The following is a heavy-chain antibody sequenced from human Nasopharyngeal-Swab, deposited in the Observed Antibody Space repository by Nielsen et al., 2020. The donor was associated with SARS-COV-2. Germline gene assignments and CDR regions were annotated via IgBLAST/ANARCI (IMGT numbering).Heavy chain of an antibody. J-gene: IGHJ5*02. D-gene: IGHD3-9*01. Sequence: SETLSLTCTVSGGSISSSSYYWGWIRQPPGKGLEWIGRIYTSGSTNYNPSLKSRVTISVDTSKNQFSLKLSSVTAADTAVYYCARDGAGYGIDWFDPWGQGTLVTVSS. CDR1: GGSISSSSYY. V-gene: IGHV4-39*07. CDR2: IYTSGST. CDR3: ARDGAGYGIDWFDP.